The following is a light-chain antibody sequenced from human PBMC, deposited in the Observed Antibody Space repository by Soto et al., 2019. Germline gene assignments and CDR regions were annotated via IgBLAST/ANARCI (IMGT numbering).Light chain of an antibody. CDR3: HHYNSYSEA. CDR1: QTISSW. J-gene: IGKJ1*01. CDR2: KAS. V-gene: IGKV1-5*03. Sequence: DIQMTQSPSTRSASVGDRVTITCRASQTISSWLAWYQQKPGQAPKLLIYKASTLKSGVPSRFSGSGSGTEFTLTISSLQPDDFATYYCHHYNSYSEAFGQGTKVDIK.